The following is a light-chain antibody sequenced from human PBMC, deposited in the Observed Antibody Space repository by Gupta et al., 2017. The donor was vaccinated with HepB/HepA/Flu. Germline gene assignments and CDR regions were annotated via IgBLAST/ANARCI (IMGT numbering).Light chain of an antibody. CDR1: QSLLHSSGYNY. V-gene: IGKV2-28*01. CDR3: KQYLQNPFT. J-gene: IGKJ3*01. CDR2: LGS. Sequence: DTVMTQSPLSLPVTPGEPASISCRSSQSLLHSSGYNYVDWYLQKPGQSPQLLIYLGSSLASGVPDRISGSGSGTDFTLKISRVEAEDVVVYYCKQYLQNPFTFGHGTKVDIK.